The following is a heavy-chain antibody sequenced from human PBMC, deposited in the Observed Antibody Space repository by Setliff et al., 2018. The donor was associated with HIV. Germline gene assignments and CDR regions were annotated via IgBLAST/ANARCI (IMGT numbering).Heavy chain of an antibody. J-gene: IGHJ4*02. V-gene: IGHV3-23*01. Sequence: GGSLRLSCAASGFTLNNYAMAWVRQAPGKGLEWVSAINDRSDYIYYADFARGRFTISRDGSKNMLYLQMNGLRAEDTALYFCARDAPGYSHVLDFWGQGTLVTVSS. CDR1: GFTLNNYA. CDR2: INDRSDYI. D-gene: IGHD4-4*01. CDR3: ARDAPGYSHVLDF.